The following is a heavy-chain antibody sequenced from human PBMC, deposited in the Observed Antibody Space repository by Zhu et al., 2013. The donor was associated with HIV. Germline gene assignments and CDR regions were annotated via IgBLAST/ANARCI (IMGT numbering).Heavy chain of an antibody. CDR2: ISWNSGSI. Sequence: VQLVESGGGLVQPGRSLRLSCAASGFTFDDYAMHWVRQAPGKGLEWVSGISWNSGSIGYADSVKGRFTISRDNAKNSLYLQMNSLRAEDTALYYCAKDIVATIWYFDYWGQGTLVTVSS. V-gene: IGHV3-9*01. J-gene: IGHJ4*02. CDR3: AKDIVATIWYFDY. D-gene: IGHD5-12*01. CDR1: GFTFDDYA.